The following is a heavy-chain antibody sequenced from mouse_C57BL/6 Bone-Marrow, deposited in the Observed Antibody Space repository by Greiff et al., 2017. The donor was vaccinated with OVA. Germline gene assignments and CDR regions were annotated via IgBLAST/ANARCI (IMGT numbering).Heavy chain of an antibody. J-gene: IGHJ4*01. CDR3: ARHNVYDGYYDAMDY. CDR2: INSDGGST. CDR1: EYEFHSHD. Sequence: EVKLMESGGGLVQPGESLKLSCESNEYEFHSHDMSWVRKTPEKRLELVAAINSDGGSTYYPDTMERRFIISRDNTKKTLYLQMSSLRSEDTALYYCARHNVYDGYYDAMDYWGQGTSVTVSS. D-gene: IGHD2-3*01. V-gene: IGHV5-2*01.